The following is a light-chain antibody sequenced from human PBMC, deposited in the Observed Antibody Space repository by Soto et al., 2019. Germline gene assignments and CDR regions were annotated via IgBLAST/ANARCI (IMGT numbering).Light chain of an antibody. CDR1: SSNIGAGYD. CDR3: QSYDSSLSGYV. J-gene: IGLJ1*01. CDR2: GNN. Sequence: QSVLTQPPSVSGAPGQRVTISCTGSSSNIGAGYDVHWYQQLPGTAPKLLIYGNNNRPSGVPDRFSVSKSGTSASLAITGLQADDEADYYCQSYDSSLSGYVFGTGTKLTVL. V-gene: IGLV1-40*01.